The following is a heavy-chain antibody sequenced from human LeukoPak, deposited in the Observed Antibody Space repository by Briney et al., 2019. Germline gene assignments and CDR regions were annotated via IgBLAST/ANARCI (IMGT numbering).Heavy chain of an antibody. D-gene: IGHD3-9*01. V-gene: IGHV3-9*01. J-gene: IGHJ5*02. CDR3: AKTVRYFDWLGGFDP. CDR2: ISWNSGSI. CDR1: GFTFDDYA. Sequence: GRSLRLSCAASGFTFDDYAMHWVRQAPGKGLEWVSGISWNSGSIGYADSVKGRFTISRDNAKNSLYLQVNSLRAEDTALYYCAKTVRYFDWLGGFDPWGQGTLVTVSS.